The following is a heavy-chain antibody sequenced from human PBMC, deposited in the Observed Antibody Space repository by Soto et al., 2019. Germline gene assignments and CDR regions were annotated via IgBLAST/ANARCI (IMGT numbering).Heavy chain of an antibody. CDR2: IHTDGKT. CDR1: GFTVSTSY. Sequence: GGSLRLSCAASGFTVSTSYMSWVRQAPGKGLEWVSVIHTDGKTYYADSVKGRCTISRDNSKNTVDLQMNNLRVEDTAVYYCATAESKRRFDYWGQGTLVTVSS. J-gene: IGHJ4*02. V-gene: IGHV3-53*01. CDR3: ATAESKRRFDY.